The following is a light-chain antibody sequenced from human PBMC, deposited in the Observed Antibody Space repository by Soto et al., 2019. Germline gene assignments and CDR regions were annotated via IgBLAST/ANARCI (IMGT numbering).Light chain of an antibody. CDR2: AAS. J-gene: IGKJ3*01. V-gene: IGKV1-39*01. Sequence: DIQMTQSPSSLSASVGDRVTITCRASQSINTYLNWYQQKPGKAPKLLIYAASSLQSGVPSRFSGSGSGRDFTLTIGSLQPEDFATYYCQESYSHARAFGPGTKVDI. CDR3: QESYSHARA. CDR1: QSINTY.